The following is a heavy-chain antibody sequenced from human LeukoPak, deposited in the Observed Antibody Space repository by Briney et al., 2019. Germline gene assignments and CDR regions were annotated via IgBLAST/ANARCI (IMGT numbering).Heavy chain of an antibody. D-gene: IGHD3-22*01. Sequence: ASVKVSCKASGYTFTGYYMHWVRQAPGQGLEWMGWINPNSGGTNYAQKLQGRVTMTRDTSISTAYMELSRLRSDDTAVYYCARDSSGFYYGYNWFDPWGQGTLVTVSS. CDR1: GYTFTGYY. CDR2: INPNSGGT. V-gene: IGHV1-2*02. J-gene: IGHJ5*02. CDR3: ARDSSGFYYGYNWFDP.